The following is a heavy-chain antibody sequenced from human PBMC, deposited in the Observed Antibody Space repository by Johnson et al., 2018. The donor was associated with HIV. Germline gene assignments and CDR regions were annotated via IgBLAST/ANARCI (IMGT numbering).Heavy chain of an antibody. D-gene: IGHD3-10*01. CDR2: ISGSGGST. J-gene: IGHJ3*02. V-gene: IGHV3-23*04. CDR1: GFTFGSYA. CDR3: AKGRGAPRAFDI. Sequence: VQLVESGGGVVQPGRSLRLSCAASGFTFGSYAMSWVRQAPGKGLEWVSAISGSGGSTYYADSVKGRFTISRDNSKNTLYLQMNSLRPEDTALYYCAKGRGAPRAFDIWGQGTMVTVSS.